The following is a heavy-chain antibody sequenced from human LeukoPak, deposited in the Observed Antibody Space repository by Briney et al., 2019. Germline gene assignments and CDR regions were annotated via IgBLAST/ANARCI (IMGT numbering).Heavy chain of an antibody. V-gene: IGHV3-48*04. CDR2: ISSSGSTI. J-gene: IGHJ3*02. CDR1: GFTFSNAW. D-gene: IGHD1-20*01. CDR3: ARDEYNWNVDAFDI. Sequence: GGSLRLSCAASGFTFSNAWMYWVRQAPGKGLEWVSYISSSGSTIYYADSVKGRFTISRDNAKNSLYLQMNSLRAEDTAVYYCARDEYNWNVDAFDIWGQGTVVTVSS.